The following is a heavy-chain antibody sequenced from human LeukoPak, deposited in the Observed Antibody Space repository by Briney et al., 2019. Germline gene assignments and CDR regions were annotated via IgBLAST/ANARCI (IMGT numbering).Heavy chain of an antibody. CDR3: AKDSAKKYDDY. D-gene: IGHD2/OR15-2a*01. Sequence: GGSLRLSCAASGFTFSSYSMNWARQAPGKGLEWVSYISSSSSTIYYADSVKGRFTISRENSKNTLYLQMNSLRAEDTAVYYCAKDSAKKYDDYWGQGTLVTVSS. CDR1: GFTFSSYS. V-gene: IGHV3-48*01. J-gene: IGHJ4*02. CDR2: ISSSSSTI.